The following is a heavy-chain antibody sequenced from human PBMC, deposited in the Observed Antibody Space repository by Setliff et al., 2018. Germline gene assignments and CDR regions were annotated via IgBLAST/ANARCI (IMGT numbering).Heavy chain of an antibody. CDR3: ARDQYSSGWYGAPESYFDC. J-gene: IGHJ4*02. Sequence: KASETLSLTCTVSGDSISSYYWSWIRQPPGKGLEWIGYIHNGGSTKYNPSLGSRITMSVDTSKNQFSLKLSSVTAADTAFYYCARDQYSSGWYGAPESYFDCWGQGILVTVSS. D-gene: IGHD6-19*01. V-gene: IGHV4-59*01. CDR2: IHNGGST. CDR1: GDSISSYY.